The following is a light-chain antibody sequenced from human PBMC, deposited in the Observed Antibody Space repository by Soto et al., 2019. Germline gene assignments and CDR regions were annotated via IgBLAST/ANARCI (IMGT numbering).Light chain of an antibody. V-gene: IGKV1-39*01. CDR3: QQSFNDPRT. J-gene: IGKJ1*01. Sequence: DIQMTQSPSSMSASVGDRVTITCRARQGIANYLNWYQQKPGKAPQRLIYGASSLQSGDPSKFSCSGSGTDFTLTISSPQPEDCATYYSQQSFNDPRTSGQGTKVQFK. CDR2: GAS. CDR1: QGIANY.